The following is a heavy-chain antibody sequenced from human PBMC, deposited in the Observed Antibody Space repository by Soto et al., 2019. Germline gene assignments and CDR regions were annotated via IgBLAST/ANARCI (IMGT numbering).Heavy chain of an antibody. V-gene: IGHV3-7*03. D-gene: IGHD1-1*01. Sequence: PGGSLRLSCAASGFTFSNYWMNWVRQAPGKGLEWVANINQDGSGKSYMDSVKGRFTISRDNAKNSLYLQMNSLRAEDTAVYYCARGISSPGVDFWGQGTLVTVSS. CDR1: GFTFSNYW. CDR2: INQDGSGK. J-gene: IGHJ4*02. CDR3: ARGISSPGVDF.